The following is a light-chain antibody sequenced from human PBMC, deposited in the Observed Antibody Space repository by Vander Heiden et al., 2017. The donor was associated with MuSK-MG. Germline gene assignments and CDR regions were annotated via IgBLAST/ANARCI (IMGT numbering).Light chain of an antibody. CDR2: QDS. V-gene: IGLV3-1*01. CDR1: KLGDKY. CDR3: QAWDSRTGG. Sequence: SYELTQPPSVSVSPGQTASITCSGDKLGDKYACWYQQKPGKSPVRGSYQDSKRPSGIPERFSGSNSGNTATLTISGTQAMEEADYYCQAWDSRTGGFGGGTKLTVL. J-gene: IGLJ2*01.